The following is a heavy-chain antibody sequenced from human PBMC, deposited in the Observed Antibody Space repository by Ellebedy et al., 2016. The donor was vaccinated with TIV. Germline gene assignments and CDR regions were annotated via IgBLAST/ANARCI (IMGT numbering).Heavy chain of an antibody. V-gene: IGHV4-34*01. CDR2: IYHSGST. D-gene: IGHD6-13*01. Sequence: SETLSLXCAVYGGSFSGYYWSWIRQPPGKGLEWIGEIYHSGSTNYNPSLKSRVTISVDTSKNQFSLKLRSVTAADTAVYYCARRNSVTEAPGIAYWGQGTLVTVSS. CDR3: ARRNSVTEAPGIAY. CDR1: GGSFSGYY. J-gene: IGHJ4*02.